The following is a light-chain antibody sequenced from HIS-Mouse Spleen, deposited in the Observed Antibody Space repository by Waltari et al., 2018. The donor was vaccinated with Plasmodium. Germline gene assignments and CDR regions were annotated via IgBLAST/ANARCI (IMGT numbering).Light chain of an antibody. CDR2: EFS. Sequence: QSALTPPPSASGSPGQSFTISCPGTSSDVGGYNYVSWYQQHPGKAPTPMIYEFSKRPSGVPDRFSGSKSGNTASLTVSGLQAEDEADYYCSSYAGSNNLVFGGGTKLTVL. CDR3: SSYAGSNNLV. CDR1: SSDVGGYNY. J-gene: IGLJ2*01. V-gene: IGLV2-8*01.